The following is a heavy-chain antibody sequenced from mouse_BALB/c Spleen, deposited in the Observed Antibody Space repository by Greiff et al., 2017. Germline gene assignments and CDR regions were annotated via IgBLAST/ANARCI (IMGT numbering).Heavy chain of an antibody. CDR3: TREIYYYGSRYFDY. J-gene: IGHJ2*01. CDR1: GFTFSNYW. V-gene: IGHV6-6*02. D-gene: IGHD1-1*01. CDR2: IRLKSNNYAT. Sequence: EVKVEESGGGLVQPGGSMKLSCVASGFTFSNYWMNWVRQSPEKGLEWVAEIRLKSNNYATHYAESVKGRFTISRDDSKSSVYLQMNNLRAEDTGIYYCTREIYYYGSRYFDYWGQGTTLTVSS.